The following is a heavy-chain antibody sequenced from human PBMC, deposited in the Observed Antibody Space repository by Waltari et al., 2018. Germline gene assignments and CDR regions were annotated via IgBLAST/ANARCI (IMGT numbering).Heavy chain of an antibody. Sequence: EVQLVESGGGLVKPGGSLRLSCAASGFTFSSYSMNWVRQAPGKGLEWVSSISSSSSYIYYADSVKGRFTISRDNAKNSLYLQMNSLRAEDTAVYYCALELGPHYFDYWGQGTLVTVSS. D-gene: IGHD7-27*01. J-gene: IGHJ4*02. CDR1: GFTFSSYS. V-gene: IGHV3-21*01. CDR3: ALELGPHYFDY. CDR2: ISSSSSYI.